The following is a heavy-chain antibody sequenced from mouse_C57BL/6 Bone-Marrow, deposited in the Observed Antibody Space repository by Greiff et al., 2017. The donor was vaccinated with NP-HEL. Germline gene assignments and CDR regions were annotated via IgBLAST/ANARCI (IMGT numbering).Heavy chain of an antibody. CDR1: GYTFTEYT. V-gene: IGHV1-62-2*01. J-gene: IGHJ2*01. D-gene: IGHD2-2*01. Sequence: QVQLKQSGAELVKPGASVKLSCKASGYTFTEYTIHWVKQRSGQGLEWIGWFYPGSGSIKYNEKFKDKATLTADNSSSTVYMELSRLTSEDSAVYFCARHERGYGYFPYYFDYWGQGTTLTVSS. CDR2: FYPGSGSI. CDR3: ARHERGYGYFPYYFDY.